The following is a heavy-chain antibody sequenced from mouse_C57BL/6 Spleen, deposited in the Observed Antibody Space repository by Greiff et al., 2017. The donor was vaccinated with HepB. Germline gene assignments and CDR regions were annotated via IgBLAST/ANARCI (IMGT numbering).Heavy chain of an antibody. J-gene: IGHJ2*01. Sequence: QLQQSGPELVKPGASVKISCKASGYTFTDYYMNWVKQSHGKSLEWIGDINPNNGGTSYNQKFKGKATLTVDKSSSTAYMELRSLTSEDSAVYYCARGERAYFDYGGQGTTLTVSS. D-gene: IGHD3-1*01. CDR1: GYTFTDYY. CDR2: INPNNGGT. V-gene: IGHV1-26*01. CDR3: ARGERAYFDY.